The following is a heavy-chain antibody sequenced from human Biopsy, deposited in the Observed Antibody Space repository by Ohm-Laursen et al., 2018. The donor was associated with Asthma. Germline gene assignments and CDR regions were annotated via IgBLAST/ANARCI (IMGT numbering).Heavy chain of an antibody. D-gene: IGHD6-13*01. CDR1: GYPFIGSH. V-gene: IGHV1-2*06. CDR3: ARGQKSAGDRWFDP. J-gene: IGHJ5*02. CDR2: INPNIGAT. Sequence: GASVKVSCKASGYPFIGSHIHWMRQAPGQGLEWMGRINPNIGATNYAQKFQGRVTMTRDTSISTAYMEVSRLRSDDTAVYYCARGQKSAGDRWFDPWGQGTLVTVSS.